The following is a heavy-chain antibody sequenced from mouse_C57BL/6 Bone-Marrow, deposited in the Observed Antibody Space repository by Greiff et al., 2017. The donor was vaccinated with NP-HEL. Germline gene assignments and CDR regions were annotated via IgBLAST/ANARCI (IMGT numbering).Heavy chain of an antibody. J-gene: IGHJ4*01. D-gene: IGHD3-2*02. CDR2: IDPNSGGT. Sequence: VQLQQPGAELVKPGASVKLSCKASGYTFTSYWMHWVKQRPGRGLEWIGRIDPNSGGTKYNEKFKSKATLTVDKPSSTAYMQLSSLTSEDSAVYYCERGTHSSGRGYYAMDYWGQGTSVTVSS. V-gene: IGHV1-72*01. CDR1: GYTFTSYW. CDR3: ERGTHSSGRGYYAMDY.